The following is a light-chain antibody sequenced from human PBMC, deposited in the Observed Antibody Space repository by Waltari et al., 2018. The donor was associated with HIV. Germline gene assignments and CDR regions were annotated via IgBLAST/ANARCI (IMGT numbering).Light chain of an antibody. CDR2: DVS. V-gene: IGLV2-11*01. Sequence: QSALTQPRSVSGSPGPSVTISCPATSSDVGGSHYVSWYQQHPGKAPKLMIYDVSKRPSGVPDRFSGSKSGNTASLTISGLQAEDEADYYCCSYAGSYTYVFGTGTKVTVL. CDR3: CSYAGSYTYV. J-gene: IGLJ1*01. CDR1: SSDVGGSHY.